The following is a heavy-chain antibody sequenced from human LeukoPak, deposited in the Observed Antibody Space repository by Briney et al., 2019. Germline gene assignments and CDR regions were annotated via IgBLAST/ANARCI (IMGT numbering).Heavy chain of an antibody. J-gene: IGHJ4*02. CDR2: IRYDGSNK. CDR1: RFTFSSYG. V-gene: IGHV3-30*02. Sequence: GGSLRLSCAASRFTFSSYGMHWVRQAPGKGLEWVAFIRYDGSNKYYADSVKGRFTISRDNSKNTLYLQMNSLRPEDTAVYYCAKDGYEWELLAHFDYWGQGTLVTVSS. D-gene: IGHD1-26*01. CDR3: AKDGYEWELLAHFDY.